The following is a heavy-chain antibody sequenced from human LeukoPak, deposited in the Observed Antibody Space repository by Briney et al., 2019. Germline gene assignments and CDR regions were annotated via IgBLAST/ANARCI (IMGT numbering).Heavy chain of an antibody. V-gene: IGHV3-30*04. CDR1: GFTFSSHA. J-gene: IGHJ4*02. Sequence: GGSLRLSCAASGFTFSSHAMHWVRQAPGKGLEWLAVISYDGNNKYYADSVKGRFTISRDNSKNTLYLQMNSLRAEDTAVYYCVRVGLLGYCSGGTCYSDYWGQGTLVTVSS. D-gene: IGHD2-15*01. CDR2: ISYDGNNK. CDR3: VRVGLLGYCSGGTCYSDY.